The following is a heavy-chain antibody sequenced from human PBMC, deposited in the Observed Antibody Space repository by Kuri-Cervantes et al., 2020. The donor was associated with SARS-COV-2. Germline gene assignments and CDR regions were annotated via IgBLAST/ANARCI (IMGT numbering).Heavy chain of an antibody. Sequence: GESLKISCAASGFTFNTCAMHWVRQAPGKGLEWVAMISSDGSNKNYADSVKGRFTISRDNSKNTLYLQINCLRTEDTAVFYCARARVGVFDFWGQGALVTVSS. V-gene: IGHV3-30*04. D-gene: IGHD2-21*01. J-gene: IGHJ4*02. CDR2: ISSDGSNK. CDR1: GFTFNTCA. CDR3: ARARVGVFDF.